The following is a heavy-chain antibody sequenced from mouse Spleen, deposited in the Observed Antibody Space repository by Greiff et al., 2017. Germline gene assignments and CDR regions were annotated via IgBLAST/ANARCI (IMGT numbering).Heavy chain of an antibody. J-gene: IGHJ4*01. Sequence: VQPQQSGPELVKPGASVKIPCKASGYTFTDYNMDWVKQSHGKSLEWIGDINPNNGGTIYNQKFKGKATLTVDKSSSTAYMELRSLTSEDTAVYYCASHYYAMDYWGQGTSVTVSS. CDR2: INPNNGGT. CDR3: ASHYYAMDY. V-gene: IGHV1-18*01. CDR1: GYTFTDYN.